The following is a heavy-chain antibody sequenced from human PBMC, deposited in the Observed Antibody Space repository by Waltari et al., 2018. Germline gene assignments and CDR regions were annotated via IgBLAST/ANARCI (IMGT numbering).Heavy chain of an antibody. CDR3: AKIDSYSTAYGY. CDR1: GFTFSTSA. Sequence: VQLVESWGGLVQPGRSLRLSCAASGFTFSTSAMHGVRQAPGKGLEWVAVIAADGSNKYYADSVKGRFTISRDNPYSTLYLQMNSLRADDTAVYYCAKIDSYSTAYGYWGQGTLVTVSS. CDR2: IAADGSNK. J-gene: IGHJ4*02. D-gene: IGHD2-2*01. V-gene: IGHV3-30*18.